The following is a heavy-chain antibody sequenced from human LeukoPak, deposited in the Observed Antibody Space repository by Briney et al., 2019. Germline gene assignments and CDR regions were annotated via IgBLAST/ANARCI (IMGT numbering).Heavy chain of an antibody. CDR2: ISYDGSNK. V-gene: IGHV3-30*18. D-gene: IGHD3-22*01. CDR3: AKASVRGVNHYYDSSGYYHFDY. Sequence: PGGSLRLSYAASGFTFSSYGMHWVRQAPGKGLEWVAVISYDGSNKYYANSVKGRFTISRDNSKNTLYLQMNSLRAEDTAVYYCAKASVRGVNHYYDSSGYYHFDYWGQGTLVTVSS. CDR1: GFTFSSYG. J-gene: IGHJ4*02.